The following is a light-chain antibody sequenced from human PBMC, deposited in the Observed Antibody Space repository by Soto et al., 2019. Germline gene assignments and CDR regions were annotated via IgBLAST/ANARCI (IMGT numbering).Light chain of an antibody. V-gene: IGKV1-5*03. CDR2: KAS. J-gene: IGKJ4*01. CDR3: QQYNSYSLLT. Sequence: DIQMTQSPSTLSASVGDRVTITCRASQSISSWLAWYQQKPGKAPKLLIYKASSLESGVPSRFSGSGSGTEFPLTISSLQPDDFATDYCQQYNSYSLLTVGGGTKVEIK. CDR1: QSISSW.